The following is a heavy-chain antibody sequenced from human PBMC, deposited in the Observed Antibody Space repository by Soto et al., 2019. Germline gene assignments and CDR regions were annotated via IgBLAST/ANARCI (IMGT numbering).Heavy chain of an antibody. Sequence: PGVSLRVSCAASGCTFINYGRHWVRQAPGKGLEWVAIISYDGDNEYYADSVRGRFTISRDNSKNTLYLQTSSLRQEDTAVYYCAKDGGPVYCNSPGCSAKHFDYWGQGTLVTVSS. CDR2: ISYDGDNE. CDR3: AKDGGPVYCNSPGCSAKHFDY. J-gene: IGHJ4*02. V-gene: IGHV3-30*18. CDR1: GCTFINYG. D-gene: IGHD2-2*01.